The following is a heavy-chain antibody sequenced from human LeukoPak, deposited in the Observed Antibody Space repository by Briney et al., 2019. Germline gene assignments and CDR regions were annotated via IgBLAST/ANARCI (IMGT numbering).Heavy chain of an antibody. CDR3: AKDKRVVVESRGAFDI. D-gene: IGHD3-10*01. Sequence: GGSLRLSCAAWGFTLSNYAMSGVGQPPGKGLEGVSGISANVGSTNYADSVKGRFTISRDNSKNTLYLQLHSLRAEDTAVYHCAKDKRVVVESRGAFDIWGQGTMVTVSS. CDR2: ISANVGST. J-gene: IGHJ3*02. CDR1: GFTLSNYA. V-gene: IGHV3-23*01.